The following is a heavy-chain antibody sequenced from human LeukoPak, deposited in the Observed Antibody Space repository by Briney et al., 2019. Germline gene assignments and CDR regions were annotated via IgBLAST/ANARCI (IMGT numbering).Heavy chain of an antibody. CDR2: IIPIFGTA. D-gene: IGHD3-16*01. J-gene: IGHJ6*03. CDR3: ARDHNYDYVWGYYMDV. CDR1: GGTFSSYA. V-gene: IGHV1-69*05. Sequence: ASVKVSCKASGGTFSSYAIRWLRQAPGQGLEWMGRIIPIFGTANYAQKFQGRVTITTDESTRTAYMELSSLRSEDTAVYYCARDHNYDYVWGYYMDVWGKGTTVTVSS.